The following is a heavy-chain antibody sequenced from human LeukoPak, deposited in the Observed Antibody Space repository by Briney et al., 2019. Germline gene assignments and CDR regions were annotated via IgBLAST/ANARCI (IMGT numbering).Heavy chain of an antibody. V-gene: IGHV3-9*01. Sequence: PGGSLRLSCAASGFTFDDYAMHWVRQAPGKGLEWVSGISWNSGSIGYADSVKGRFTISRDNAKNSLYLQMNSLRAEDTAVYYCARGKGIAARLEVDYWGQGTLVTVSS. CDR2: ISWNSGSI. CDR3: ARGKGIAARLEVDY. CDR1: GFTFDDYA. D-gene: IGHD6-6*01. J-gene: IGHJ4*02.